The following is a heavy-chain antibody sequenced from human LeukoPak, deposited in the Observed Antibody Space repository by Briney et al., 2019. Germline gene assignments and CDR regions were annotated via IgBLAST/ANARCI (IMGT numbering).Heavy chain of an antibody. V-gene: IGHV1-8*01. CDR1: GYTFTSYD. D-gene: IGHD2-2*01. J-gene: IGHJ1*01. CDR2: MNPNSGNT. CDR3: AKGDCSSTSCYFPPAAEYFQH. Sequence: ASVKVSCKASGYTFTSYDINWVRQATGQGLEWMGWMNPNSGNTGYAQKFQGRVTMTRNTSISTAYMELSSLRSEDTAVYYCAKGDCSSTSCYFPPAAEYFQHWGQGTLVTVSS.